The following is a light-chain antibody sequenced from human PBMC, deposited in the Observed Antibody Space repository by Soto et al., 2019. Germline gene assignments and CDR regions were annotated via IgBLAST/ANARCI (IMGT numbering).Light chain of an antibody. CDR2: AAS. CDR3: QQTYRTPYT. CDR1: QSISNH. Sequence: DMQMTHSPASVSAYVEDRVIITCRASQSISNHLNWYQQKPGKAPKLLIYAASSLQSGVPSGFYGSGSGTDFSLTISSLQLDDFATYYCQQTYRTPYTLGQGTNVDI. V-gene: IGKV1-39*01. J-gene: IGKJ2*01.